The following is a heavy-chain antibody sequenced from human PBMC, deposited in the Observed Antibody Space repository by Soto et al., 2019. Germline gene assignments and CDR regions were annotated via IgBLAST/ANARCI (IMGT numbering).Heavy chain of an antibody. CDR2: ISGSPSST. V-gene: IGHV3-23*01. J-gene: IGHJ4*02. D-gene: IGHD2-8*01. CDR3: AKDLYHTSGDLYYFDY. CDR1: GFTFSTYA. Sequence: GGSLRLSCAASGFTFSTYAMSWVRQAPGKGLEWVSAISGSPSSTYYADSVKGRFTISRDNSKKTLFLQMNSLRAEDTAIYYCAKDLYHTSGDLYYFDYWGQGIPVTVSS.